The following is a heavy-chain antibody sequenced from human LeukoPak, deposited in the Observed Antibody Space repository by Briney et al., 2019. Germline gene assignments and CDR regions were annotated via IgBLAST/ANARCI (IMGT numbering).Heavy chain of an antibody. CDR2: IKSKTDGGTT. CDR3: TTGVTMIVVDVADAFDI. V-gene: IGHV3-15*01. CDR1: GFTFSNAW. Sequence: GGSLRLSCAASGFTFSNAWMSWVRQAPGKGLEWVGRIKSKTDGGTTDYAAPVKGRFTISRDDSKNTLYLQMNSLKTEDTAVYYCTTGVTMIVVDVADAFDIWGQGTMVTVSS. J-gene: IGHJ3*02. D-gene: IGHD3-22*01.